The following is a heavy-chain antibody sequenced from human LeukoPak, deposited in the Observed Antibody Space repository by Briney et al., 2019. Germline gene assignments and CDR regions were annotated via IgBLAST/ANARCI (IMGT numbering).Heavy chain of an antibody. Sequence: GGSLRLSCAASGFTFNNYAMSWVRQTPGKGLEWVSAIASGGSTFYADSVKGRFTISRDNSKNTIYLQMNSLRAEDTAVYYCAKSRDGNKVHEADWGQGTLVTVSS. CDR1: GFTFNNYA. J-gene: IGHJ4*02. CDR3: AKSRDGNKVHEAD. CDR2: IASGGST. D-gene: IGHD5-24*01. V-gene: IGHV3-23*01.